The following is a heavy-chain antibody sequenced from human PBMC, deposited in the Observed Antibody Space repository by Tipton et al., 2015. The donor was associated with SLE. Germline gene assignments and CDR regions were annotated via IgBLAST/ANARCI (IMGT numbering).Heavy chain of an antibody. Sequence: TLSLTCTVSGGSISSYYWSWIRQPAGKGLEWIGRISTSGSTNYNPSLKSRVTMSVDTSKNQFSLKLSSVTAADTAVYYCARDGSQWGGDAFDIWGQGTMVTVSS. J-gene: IGHJ3*02. D-gene: IGHD1-26*01. CDR3: ARDGSQWGGDAFDI. V-gene: IGHV4-4*07. CDR2: ISTSGST. CDR1: GGSISSYY.